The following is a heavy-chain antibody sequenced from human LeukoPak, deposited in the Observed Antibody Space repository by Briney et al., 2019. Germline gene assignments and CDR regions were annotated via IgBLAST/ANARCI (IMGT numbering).Heavy chain of an antibody. J-gene: IGHJ1*01. D-gene: IGHD5-12*01. CDR1: GYTFTAYY. Sequence: ASVKVSCKGSGYTFTAYYMHWLRQAPGQGLEWMGWINPNSGDTHYAQKFQGRVTMTRDTSISTGYMDLSRLRSDDTAVYYCARVLAGYKNTWYTTRFQYWGQGTLVIVSS. CDR3: ARVLAGYKNTWYTTRFQY. CDR2: INPNSGDT. V-gene: IGHV1-2*02.